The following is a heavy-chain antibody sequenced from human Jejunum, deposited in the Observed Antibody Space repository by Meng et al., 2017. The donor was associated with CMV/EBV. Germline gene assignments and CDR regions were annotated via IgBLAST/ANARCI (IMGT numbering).Heavy chain of an antibody. D-gene: IGHD3-9*01. CDR1: GGSVSSASHL. V-gene: IGHV4-61*02. CDR3: ARMTGTNYFDY. Sequence: PGSGPGLVQPSQTLSLTCIVAGGSVSSASHLWSWIRQPAGKGLEGIGRMYSSGSTYYNPSLKSQLTMSIDTSKNQFSLELSSVTAADTAVYYCARMTGTNYFDYWGQGTLVTVSS. CDR2: MYSSGST. J-gene: IGHJ4*02.